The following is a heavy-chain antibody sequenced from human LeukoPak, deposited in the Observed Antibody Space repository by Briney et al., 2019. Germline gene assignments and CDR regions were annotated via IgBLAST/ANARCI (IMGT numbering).Heavy chain of an antibody. Sequence: KPSETLSLTCTVSGGSISSSSYYWGWIRQPPGKWLEWIGSIYYSGNTYYNPSLKSRVTISVDTSKNKFSLKLSSVTAADTAVYYCARRMILTGSYHGNFDSWGQGTLVTVSS. CDR1: GGSISSSSYY. CDR3: ARRMILTGSYHGNFDS. V-gene: IGHV4-39*01. J-gene: IGHJ4*02. D-gene: IGHD3-9*01. CDR2: IYYSGNT.